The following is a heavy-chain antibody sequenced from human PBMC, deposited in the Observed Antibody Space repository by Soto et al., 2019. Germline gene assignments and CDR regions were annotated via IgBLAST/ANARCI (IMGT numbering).Heavy chain of an antibody. D-gene: IGHD2-21*01. V-gene: IGHV4-30-4*01. Sequence: QVQLQESGPGLVKPSQTLSLTCTVSGGSISDGAYYWSWIRQPPGKGPEWIGHIYNSGNTYNNPSLRSRLPTSLDTSTSQFSLTLNSGPAADTAVYYCASGLSGDKADKWGQGTLISAAS. CDR2: IYNSGNT. J-gene: IGHJ4*02. CDR3: ASGLSGDKADK. CDR1: GGSISDGAYY.